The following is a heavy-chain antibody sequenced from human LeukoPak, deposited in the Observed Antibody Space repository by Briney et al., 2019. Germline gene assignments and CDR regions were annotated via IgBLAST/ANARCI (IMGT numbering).Heavy chain of an antibody. J-gene: IGHJ5*02. V-gene: IGHV1-8*01. Sequence: ASVKVSCKASGYTFTSYDINWVRQATGQGLEWMGWMNPNSGNTGYAQKFQGGVTMTRNTSISTAYMELSSLRSEDTAVYYCARKRGGIAARRNNWFDPWGQGTLVTVSS. CDR1: GYTFTSYD. CDR3: ARKRGGIAARRNNWFDP. D-gene: IGHD6-6*01. CDR2: MNPNSGNT.